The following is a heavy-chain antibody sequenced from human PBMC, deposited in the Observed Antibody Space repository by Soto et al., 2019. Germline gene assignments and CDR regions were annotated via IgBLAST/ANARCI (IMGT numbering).Heavy chain of an antibody. CDR2: IYYSGST. D-gene: IGHD4-17*01. Sequence: SETLSLTCTVSGGSISSYYWSWIRQPPGKGLEWIGYIYYSGSTNYNPSLKSRVTISVDTSKNQFSLKLSSVTAADTAVYYCAGVGDYGDYYYYYYYMDVWGKGTTVTVSS. CDR1: GGSISSYY. V-gene: IGHV4-59*01. J-gene: IGHJ6*03. CDR3: AGVGDYGDYYYYYYYMDV.